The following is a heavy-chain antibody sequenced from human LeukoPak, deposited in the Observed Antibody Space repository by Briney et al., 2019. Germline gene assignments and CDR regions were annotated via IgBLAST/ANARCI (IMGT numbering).Heavy chain of an antibody. CDR2: INPNSGGT. CDR1: GYTFTVYY. V-gene: IGHV1-2*02. D-gene: IGHD6-6*01. Sequence: ASVKVSCKASGYTFTVYYMHWVRQAPGQGLEWMGWINPNSGGTNYAQKFQGRVTMTRDTSISTAYMELSRLRSDDTAVYYCAREGSSSSYNWFNPWGQGTLVTVSS. J-gene: IGHJ5*02. CDR3: AREGSSSSYNWFNP.